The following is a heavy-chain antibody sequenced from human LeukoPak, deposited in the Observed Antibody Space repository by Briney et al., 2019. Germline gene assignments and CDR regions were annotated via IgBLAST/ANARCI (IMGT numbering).Heavy chain of an antibody. CDR3: VRVNIVAGWFDP. D-gene: IGHD6-13*01. CDR2: IYYSGST. CDR1: GVSVSSNY. Sequence: SETLSLTCTVSGVSVSSNYWSWIRQPPGKGLEWIGYIYYSGSTNYNPSLKSRVTISVDTSKNHFSLKLSSVTAADTAVYYCVRVNIVAGWFDPWGQGTPVTVSS. V-gene: IGHV4-59*02. J-gene: IGHJ5*02.